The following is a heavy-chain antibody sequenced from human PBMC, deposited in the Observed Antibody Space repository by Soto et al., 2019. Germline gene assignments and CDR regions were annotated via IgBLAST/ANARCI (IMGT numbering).Heavy chain of an antibody. CDR3: AKDRPVVVTAPYYFDY. V-gene: IGHV3-23*01. D-gene: IGHD2-21*02. J-gene: IGHJ4*02. CDR1: GFTFSSYA. CDR2: ISGSGGST. Sequence: GGSLRLSCAASGFTFSSYAMSWVRQAPGKGLEWVSAISGSGGSTYYADSVKGRFTISRDNSKNTLYLQMNSLRAEDTAVYYCAKDRPVVVTAPYYFDYWGQGTLVTVSS.